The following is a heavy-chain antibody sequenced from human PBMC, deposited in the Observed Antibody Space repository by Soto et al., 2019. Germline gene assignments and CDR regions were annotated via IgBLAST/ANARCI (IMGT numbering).Heavy chain of an antibody. J-gene: IGHJ4*02. CDR1: GFTFSDYW. CDR2: IKEDGSEK. V-gene: IGHV3-7*04. D-gene: IGHD4-17*01. CDR3: ARGTVTPGLDY. Sequence: GSLRLSCAASGFTFSDYWMNWLRQAPGKGLEWLANIKEDGSEKYYVDSVRGRFTISRDNAKNSLYLQMNSLRAEDTAVYYCARGTVTPGLDYWGQGTLVTVSS.